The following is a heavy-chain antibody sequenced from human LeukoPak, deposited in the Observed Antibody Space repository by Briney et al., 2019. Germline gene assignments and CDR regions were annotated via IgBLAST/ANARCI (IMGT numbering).Heavy chain of an antibody. CDR3: ARHPGGSLNWFDP. V-gene: IGHV4-39*01. J-gene: IGHJ5*02. D-gene: IGHD6-13*01. CDR1: GGSISSSSYY. CDR2: IYYSGST. Sequence: PSETLSLTCTVSGGSISSSSYYWGWIRQPPGKGLEWIGSIYYSGSTYYNPSLKSRVTISVDTSKNQFSLKLSSVTAADTAVYYCARHPGGSLNWFDPWGQGTLVIVSS.